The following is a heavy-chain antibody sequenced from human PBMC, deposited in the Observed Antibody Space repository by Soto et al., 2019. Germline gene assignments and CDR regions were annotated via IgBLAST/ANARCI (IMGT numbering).Heavy chain of an antibody. Sequence: QVQLQESGPGLVKPSQTLSLTCTVSGGSISSGGYYWSWIRQHPGKGLEWIGYIYYSGSTYYNPSLKSRVTISVDTSKNQFSLKLSSVTAVDTAVYYCARGRTGTPSAFDIWGQGTMVTVSS. CDR3: ARGRTGTPSAFDI. CDR2: IYYSGST. D-gene: IGHD1-1*01. CDR1: GGSISSGGYY. J-gene: IGHJ3*02. V-gene: IGHV4-31*03.